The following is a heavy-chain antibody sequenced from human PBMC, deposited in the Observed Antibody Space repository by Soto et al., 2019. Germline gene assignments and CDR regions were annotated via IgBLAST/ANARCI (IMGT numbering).Heavy chain of an antibody. CDR3: ANSLYTALGPGY. D-gene: IGHD5-18*01. V-gene: IGHV3-30*18. J-gene: IGHJ4*02. CDR1: GFTFSSYG. CDR2: ISNDGSNK. Sequence: QVQLVESGGGVVQPGRSLRLSCAASGFTFSSYGMHWVRQAPGEGLEWLALISNDGSNKYYADSVKGRFTISRDNSKNTLYLQMNSLRAEDTAVYYCANSLYTALGPGYWGQGTLVIVSS.